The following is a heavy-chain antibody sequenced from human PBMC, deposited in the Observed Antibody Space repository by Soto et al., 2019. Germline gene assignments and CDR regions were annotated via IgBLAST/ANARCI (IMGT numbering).Heavy chain of an antibody. CDR3: ARTPKGYYYYYYGMDV. Sequence: SETLSLTCTVSGGYISSSSYYWGWIRQPPGKGLEWIGSIYYSGSTYYNPSLKSRVTISVDTSKNQFSLQLNSVTPEDTAVYYCARTPKGYYYYYYGMDVWGQGTTVTVSS. CDR2: IYYSGST. V-gene: IGHV4-39*01. CDR1: GGYISSSSYY. J-gene: IGHJ6*02.